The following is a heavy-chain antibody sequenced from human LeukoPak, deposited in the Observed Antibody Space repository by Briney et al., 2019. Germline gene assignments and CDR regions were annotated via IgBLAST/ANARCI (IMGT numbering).Heavy chain of an antibody. Sequence: SETLSLTCTVSGGSISSSSYYWGWIRQPPGKGLEWIGSIYYSGSTYYNPSLKSRVTISVDTSKNQFSLKLSSVTAADTAVYYCARPRYSSGWQYYFDYWGQGTLVTVSS. J-gene: IGHJ4*02. CDR3: ARPRYSSGWQYYFDY. V-gene: IGHV4-39*01. CDR1: GGSISSSSYY. CDR2: IYYSGST. D-gene: IGHD6-19*01.